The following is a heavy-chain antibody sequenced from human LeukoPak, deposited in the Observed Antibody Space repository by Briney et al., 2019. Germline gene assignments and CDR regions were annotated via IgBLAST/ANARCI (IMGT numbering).Heavy chain of an antibody. V-gene: IGHV3-15*01. CDR3: TTVGTMLRGFDS. D-gene: IGHD3-10*01. CDR2: TKTKTDGGTT. Sequence: GGSLRLSCVASGFTFSNAWMNWVRHAPGEGLEWVGRTKTKTDGGTTDYAAPVKGRFTISRDDSKNTMYLQMNSLKTEDAAVYYCTTVGTMLRGFDSWGQGTLVTVSS. J-gene: IGHJ4*02. CDR1: GFTFSNAW.